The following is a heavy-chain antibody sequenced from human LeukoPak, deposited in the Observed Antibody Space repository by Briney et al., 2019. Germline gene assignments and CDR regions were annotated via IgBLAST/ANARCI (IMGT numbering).Heavy chain of an antibody. CDR2: ISAYNGNT. CDR3: ARDYTMYYYDSSGYVDY. J-gene: IGHJ4*02. CDR1: GYTFTSYG. D-gene: IGHD3-22*01. Sequence: GASVKVSCKASGYTFTSYGISWVRQAPGQGLEWMGWISAYNGNTNYAQKLQGRVTMTTDTSTSTAYMELRSLRSDDTAVYYCARDYTMYYYDSSGYVDYWGQGTLVTVSS. V-gene: IGHV1-18*01.